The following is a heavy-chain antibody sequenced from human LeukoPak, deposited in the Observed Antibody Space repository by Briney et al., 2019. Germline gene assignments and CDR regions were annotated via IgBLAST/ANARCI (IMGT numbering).Heavy chain of an antibody. CDR1: GGSFSGYY. CDR3: AILGGTCFDY. V-gene: IGHV4-34*01. D-gene: IGHD1-26*01. J-gene: IGHJ4*02. Sequence: PSETLSLTCAVYGGSFSGYYWSWIRQPPGKGLEWIGEINHSGSTNYNPSLKSRVTISVDTSRNQFSLKLSSVTAADTAVYYCAILGGTCFDYWGQGTLVTVSS. CDR2: INHSGST.